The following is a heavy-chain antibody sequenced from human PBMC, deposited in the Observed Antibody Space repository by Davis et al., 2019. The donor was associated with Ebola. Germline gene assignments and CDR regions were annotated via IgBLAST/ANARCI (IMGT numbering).Heavy chain of an antibody. CDR2: IYHSGST. CDR1: GGSISSYY. D-gene: IGHD3-10*01. V-gene: IGHV4-59*12. CDR3: ARGYGSGLLNYWYFDL. J-gene: IGHJ2*01. Sequence: SETLSLTCTVSGGSISSYYWSWIRQPPGKGLEWIGYIYHSGSTYYNPSLKSRVTISVDRSKNQFSLKLSSVTAADTAVYYCARGYGSGLLNYWYFDLWGRGTLVTVSS.